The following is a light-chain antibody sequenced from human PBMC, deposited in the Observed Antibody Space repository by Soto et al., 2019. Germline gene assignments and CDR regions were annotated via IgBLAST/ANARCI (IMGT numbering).Light chain of an antibody. CDR2: LGS. CDR1: QSLLHSNGFNY. J-gene: IGKJ1*01. V-gene: IGKV2-28*01. Sequence: DIAMTQSPLSLPVTPGEPASISCRSSQSLLHSNGFNYLDWYLQKPGQSPQLLISLGSNRASGVPDRFSGRGSGTDFTLKISRVEAEDVGVYYCMQALQSPWTFGQGTKVEIK. CDR3: MQALQSPWT.